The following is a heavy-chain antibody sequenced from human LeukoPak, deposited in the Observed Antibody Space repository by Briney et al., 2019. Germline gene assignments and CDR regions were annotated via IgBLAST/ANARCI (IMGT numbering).Heavy chain of an antibody. Sequence: PSETLSLTCAVYGGSFSGYYWSWIRQPPGKGLEWIGEINHSGSTNYNPSLKSRVTISVDTSKNQFSLKLSSVTAADTAVYYCARDVSRAAAKWFDPWGQGTLVTVSS. CDR2: INHSGST. CDR3: ARDVSRAAAKWFDP. J-gene: IGHJ5*02. D-gene: IGHD6-6*01. V-gene: IGHV4-34*01. CDR1: GGSFSGYY.